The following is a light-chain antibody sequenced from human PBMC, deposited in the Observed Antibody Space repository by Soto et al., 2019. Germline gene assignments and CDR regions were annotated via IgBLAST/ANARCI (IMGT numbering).Light chain of an antibody. CDR3: CSYAGSSLWV. V-gene: IGLV2-11*01. CDR2: DVT. J-gene: IGLJ3*02. CDR1: RSDVGGSNY. Sequence: QSALTQPRSVSGSPGQAATISCPGTRSDVGGSNYVSWYQQHPGKAPKLVIYDVTRRPSGVPDRFSGSKSGNTASLTISGLQAEDEADYYCCSYAGSSLWVFGGGTKLTVL.